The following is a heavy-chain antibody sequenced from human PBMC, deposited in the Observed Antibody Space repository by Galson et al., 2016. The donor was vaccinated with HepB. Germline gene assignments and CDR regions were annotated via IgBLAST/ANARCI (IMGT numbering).Heavy chain of an antibody. CDR2: ISKTGDTT. D-gene: IGHD1-26*01. J-gene: IGHJ6*03. Sequence: LRLSCAASGFTFSDWDFHWVRQAPGEGLDWVAVISKTGDTTFYGDSVKGRFTISRDNSKNTVDLQIHSLRSEDAAVYFCARDFKLGAPDYMDVWGKGTTVTVS. V-gene: IGHV3-30-3*01. CDR3: ARDFKLGAPDYMDV. CDR1: GFTFSDWD.